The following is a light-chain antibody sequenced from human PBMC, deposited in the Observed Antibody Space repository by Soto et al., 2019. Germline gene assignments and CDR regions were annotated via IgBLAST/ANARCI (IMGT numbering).Light chain of an antibody. CDR3: QQYNNWPWT. Sequence: IRMTQSPSSLSASTGDRVTITCRASQSISNYSNWYQQKSGKAPKLLIYAASSLQSGVPSRFSGSGSGTDFTLTISSLQSEDFAVYYCQQYNNWPWTFGQGTKVDIK. CDR1: QSISNY. CDR2: AAS. V-gene: IGKV1-39*01. J-gene: IGKJ1*01.